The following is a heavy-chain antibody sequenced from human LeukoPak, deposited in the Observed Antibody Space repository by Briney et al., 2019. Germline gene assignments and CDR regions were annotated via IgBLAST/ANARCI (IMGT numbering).Heavy chain of an antibody. CDR2: FDPEDGET. D-gene: IGHD3-22*01. V-gene: IGHV1-24*01. Sequence: ASVKVSCKVSGYTLTELSMHWVRQAPGEGLEWMGGFDPEDGETIYAQKFQGRVTMTEDTSTDTAYMELSSLRSEDTAVYYCATKPGTYYYDSSGYLDYWGQGTLVTVSS. J-gene: IGHJ4*02. CDR1: GYTLTELS. CDR3: ATKPGTYYYDSSGYLDY.